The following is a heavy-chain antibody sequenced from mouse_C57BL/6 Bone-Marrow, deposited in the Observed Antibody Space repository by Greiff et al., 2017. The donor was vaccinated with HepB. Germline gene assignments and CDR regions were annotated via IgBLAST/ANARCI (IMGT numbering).Heavy chain of an antibody. CDR2: IYPRSGNT. CDR1: GYTLTSYG. Sequence: VQLQQSGAELARPGASVKLSCKASGYTLTSYGISWVKQRTGQGLEWIGEIYPRSGNTYYNEKFKGKATLTADKSSITAYMELRSLTSEDSAVYFCVRAPILYYFDYWGQGTTLTVSS. V-gene: IGHV1-81*01. J-gene: IGHJ2*01. CDR3: VRAPILYYFDY.